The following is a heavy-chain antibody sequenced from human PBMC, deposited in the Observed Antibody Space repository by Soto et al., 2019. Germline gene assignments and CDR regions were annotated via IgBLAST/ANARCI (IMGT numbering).Heavy chain of an antibody. CDR3: ARHDYSNYPFDY. CDR2: LYYSGNT. Sequence: SETLSVTCTVSGGSISGYYWSWIRQPPGKGLEWIGYLYYSGNTNYNPSLKSRVTIAVDTSKNQCSLKLSSVTAADTAVYYCARHDYSNYPFDYWGQGTLVTVSS. D-gene: IGHD4-4*01. CDR1: GGSISGYY. J-gene: IGHJ4*02. V-gene: IGHV4-59*08.